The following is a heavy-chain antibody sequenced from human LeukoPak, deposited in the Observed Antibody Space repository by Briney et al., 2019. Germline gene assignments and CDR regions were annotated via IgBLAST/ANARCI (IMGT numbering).Heavy chain of an antibody. CDR3: ARGARRELLWFGELTRSLQESTGELLDY. D-gene: IGHD3-10*01. V-gene: IGHV1-8*01. CDR2: MNPNSGNT. CDR1: GYTFTSYD. J-gene: IGHJ4*02. Sequence: ASVKVSCKASGYTFTSYDINWVRQATGQGLEWMGWMNPNSGNTGYAQKFQGRVTMTRNTSISTAYMELSSLRSEDTAVYYCARGARRELLWFGELTRSLQESTGELLDYWGQGTLVTVSS.